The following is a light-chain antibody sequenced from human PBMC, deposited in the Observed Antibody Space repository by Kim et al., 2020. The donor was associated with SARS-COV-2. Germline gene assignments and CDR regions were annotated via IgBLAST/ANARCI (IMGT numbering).Light chain of an antibody. Sequence: DIVMTQSPLSLPVTPGEPASISCRSSQSLLHSNGYNYLDWYLQKPGQSPQLLIYLGSNRASGVPDRFSGSGSGTDFTLKISRVETEDVGVYYCMQALQSPYTFGQGTKLEF. CDR3: MQALQSPYT. CDR2: LGS. V-gene: IGKV2-28*01. CDR1: QSLLHSNGYNY. J-gene: IGKJ2*01.